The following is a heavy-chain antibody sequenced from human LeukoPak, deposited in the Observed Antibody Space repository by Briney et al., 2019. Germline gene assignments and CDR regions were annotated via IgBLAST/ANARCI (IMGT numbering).Heavy chain of an antibody. J-gene: IGHJ5*02. CDR3: ARDTTAMVLNWFDP. V-gene: IGHV3-30-3*01. Sequence: QFGGSLRLSCAASGFTFSSYAMHWVRQAPGKGLEWVAVISYDGSNKYYADSVKGRFTISRDNSKNTLYLQMNSLRAEDTAVYYCARDTTAMVLNWFDPWGQGTLVTVSS. D-gene: IGHD5-18*01. CDR1: GFTFSSYA. CDR2: ISYDGSNK.